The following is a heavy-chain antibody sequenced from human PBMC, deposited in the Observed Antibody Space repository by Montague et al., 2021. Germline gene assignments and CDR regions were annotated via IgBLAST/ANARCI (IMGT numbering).Heavy chain of an antibody. CDR1: GFTFDDFA. J-gene: IGHJ6*02. CDR3: SKGRDAPDYYAMGV. V-gene: IGHV3-43*02. D-gene: IGHD3-10*01. CDR2: IFGEGYDT. Sequence: SLRLSCAASGFTFDDFAMHWVRQVPGKGLEWVSLIFGEGYDTKYADSVKGRFTISRDNSRNSLYLQMDSLKPEDSALYFCSKGRDAPDYYAMGVWGQGTTVTVS.